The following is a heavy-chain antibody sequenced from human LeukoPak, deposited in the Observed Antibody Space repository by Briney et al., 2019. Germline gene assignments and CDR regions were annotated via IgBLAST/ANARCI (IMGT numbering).Heavy chain of an antibody. CDR1: GFTFSSYW. D-gene: IGHD6-13*01. Sequence: GGSLRLSCAASGFTFSSYWMHWVHQAPGKGLVWVSRINSDGSSTSYADSVKGRFTISRDNAKNTLYLQMNSLRAEDTAVYYCARDQVGSWYPRYYYYYGMDVWGQGTTVTVSS. CDR3: ARDQVGSWYPRYYYYYGMDV. CDR2: INSDGSST. V-gene: IGHV3-74*01. J-gene: IGHJ6*02.